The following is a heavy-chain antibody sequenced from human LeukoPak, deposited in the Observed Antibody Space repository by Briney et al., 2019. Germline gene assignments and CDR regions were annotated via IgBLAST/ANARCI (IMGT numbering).Heavy chain of an antibody. CDR3: ARAKEQWLVGGYDY. J-gene: IGHJ4*02. D-gene: IGHD6-19*01. V-gene: IGHV1-2*02. Sequence: ASVKVSCKASGYTFTGYYMHWVRQARGQGLEWMGWINPNSGGANYAQKFQGRVTMTRDTSISTAYMELSRLRSDDTAVYYCARAKEQWLVGGYDYWGQGTLVTVSS. CDR1: GYTFTGYY. CDR2: INPNSGGA.